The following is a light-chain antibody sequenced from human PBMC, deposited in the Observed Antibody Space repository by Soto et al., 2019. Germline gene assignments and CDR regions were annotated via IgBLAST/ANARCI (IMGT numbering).Light chain of an antibody. CDR1: SSDIGSYNF. CDR3: SSYTSSTTSV. Sequence: QSVLTQPASVSGSPGQSITISCTGISSDIGSYNFVSWYQQHPGKAPKLIIYEVSNRPSGISNRFSGSKSDNTASLTISGLQAEDEADYYCSSYTSSTTSVFGIGTKVTVL. CDR2: EVS. J-gene: IGLJ1*01. V-gene: IGLV2-14*01.